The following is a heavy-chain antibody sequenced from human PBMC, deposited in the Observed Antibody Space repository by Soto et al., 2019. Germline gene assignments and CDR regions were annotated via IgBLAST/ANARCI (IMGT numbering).Heavy chain of an antibody. V-gene: IGHV4-39*01. J-gene: IGHJ5*02. CDR1: GGSISSSSYY. CDR2: IYYSGST. Sequence: SETLSLTCTVSGGSISSSSYYWCWIRQPPGKGLEWIGSIYYSGSTYYNPSLKSRVTISVDTSKNQFSLKLSSVTAADTAVYYCASSKRGYSYGYPWFDPWGQGTLVTVSS. CDR3: ASSKRGYSYGYPWFDP. D-gene: IGHD5-18*01.